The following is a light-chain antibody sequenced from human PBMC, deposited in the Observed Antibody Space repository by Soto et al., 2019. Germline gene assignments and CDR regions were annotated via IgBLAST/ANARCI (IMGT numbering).Light chain of an antibody. Sequence: QSALTQPPSASGSPGQTVTISCSGTTSDIGGYDYVSWYQRHPGKAPKLMIFEVSNRPSGVPDRFSGSKSGNTASLPVSGLQVEDEAEYYCSSYAASNRLLFGGGTKVTVL. CDR2: EVS. CDR1: TSDIGGYDY. CDR3: SSYAASNRLL. J-gene: IGLJ2*01. V-gene: IGLV2-8*01.